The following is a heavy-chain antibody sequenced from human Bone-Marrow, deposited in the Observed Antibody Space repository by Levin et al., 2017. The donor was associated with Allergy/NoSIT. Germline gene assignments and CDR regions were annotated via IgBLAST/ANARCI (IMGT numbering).Heavy chain of an antibody. Sequence: SQTLSLTCTVSGYTISSGYFWGWIRQSPEKGLEWIGSVYGSGIAYYSPSLKSRATVSVDTSKNQFSLQLTSVTAADPAVYYCARDRFCGSKSCSYFDYWGHGTLVTVSS. J-gene: IGHJ4*01. CDR1: GYTISSGYF. CDR3: ARDRFCGSKSCSYFDY. D-gene: IGHD2-2*01. V-gene: IGHV4-38-2*02. CDR2: VYGSGIA.